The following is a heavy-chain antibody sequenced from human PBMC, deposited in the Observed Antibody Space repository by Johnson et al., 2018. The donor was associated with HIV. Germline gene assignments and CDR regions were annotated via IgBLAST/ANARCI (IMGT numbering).Heavy chain of an antibody. D-gene: IGHD6-19*01. CDR1: GFTFSSYA. J-gene: IGHJ3*02. CDR2: ISYDGSNK. CDR3: ARRGGSGWSAFDI. Sequence: QMQLVESGGGVVQPGRSLRLSCSASGFTFSSYAMHWVRQAPGKGLEWVAIISYDGSNKYYADSVKGRFTISRDNSKNTLYLQMNSLRAEDTALYYCARRGGSGWSAFDIWGQGTMVTVSS. V-gene: IGHV3-30-3*01.